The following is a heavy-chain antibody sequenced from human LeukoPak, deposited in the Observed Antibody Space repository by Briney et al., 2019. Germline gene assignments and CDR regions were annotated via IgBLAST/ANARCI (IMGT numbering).Heavy chain of an antibody. CDR2: ISSSGSTI. V-gene: IGHV3-48*03. CDR3: ARVVAVAHDY. D-gene: IGHD6-19*01. J-gene: IGHJ4*02. Sequence: PGGSLRLSCAASGFTFSSYEMNWVRQAPGKGLEWVSYISSSGSTIYYADSVKGRFTISRDNAKNSQYLQMNSLRAEDTAVYYCARVVAVAHDYWGQGTLVTVSS. CDR1: GFTFSSYE.